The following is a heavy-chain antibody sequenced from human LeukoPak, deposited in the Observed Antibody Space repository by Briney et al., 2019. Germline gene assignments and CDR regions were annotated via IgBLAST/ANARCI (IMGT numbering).Heavy chain of an antibody. CDR3: ASAVY. Sequence: SETLSLTCTVSGYSISSGSYYWSWIRQPAGKGLEWIGRIYTSGSTNYNPSLKSRVTISVDTSKNQFSLKLSSVTAADTAVYYCASAVYWGQGTLVTVSS. V-gene: IGHV4-61*02. CDR2: IYTSGST. CDR1: GYSISSGSYY. D-gene: IGHD6-19*01. J-gene: IGHJ4*02.